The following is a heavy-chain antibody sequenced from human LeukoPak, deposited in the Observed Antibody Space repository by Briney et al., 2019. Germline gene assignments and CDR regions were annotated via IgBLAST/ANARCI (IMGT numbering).Heavy chain of an antibody. V-gene: IGHV1-18*01. CDR1: GYTFTSYG. Sequence: GASVKVSCKASGYTFTSYGISWVRQAPGQGLEWMGWISAYNGNTNYAQKLQGRVTMTTDTSTSTAYMELRSLRSDDTAVYYCARRGDGVAAAGYYYYGVDVWGQGTTVTVSS. J-gene: IGHJ6*02. CDR3: ARRGDGVAAAGYYYYGVDV. CDR2: ISAYNGNT. D-gene: IGHD6-13*01.